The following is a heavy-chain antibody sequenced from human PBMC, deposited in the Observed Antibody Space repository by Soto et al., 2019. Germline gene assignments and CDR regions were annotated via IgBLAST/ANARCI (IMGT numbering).Heavy chain of an antibody. CDR1: GFILSDCA. Sequence: EVQLVESGGGLVQPGGSLRLSCATSGFILSDCAMNWVRQAPGKRLEWVSYISSSSSVIDYADSVKGQFTVSRDNARNSLYLQMNSLRAEDTAVYYCARDLSWGSNWYYYMDVWGKGTTVTVSS. CDR2: ISSSSSVI. V-gene: IGHV3-48*01. D-gene: IGHD7-27*01. CDR3: ARDLSWGSNWYYYMDV. J-gene: IGHJ6*03.